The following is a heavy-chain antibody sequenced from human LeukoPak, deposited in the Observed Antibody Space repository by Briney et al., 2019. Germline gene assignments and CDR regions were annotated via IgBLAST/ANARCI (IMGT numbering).Heavy chain of an antibody. V-gene: IGHV3-30*02. D-gene: IGHD3-10*01. Sequence: GGSLTLSCAASGFIFSIYAMHWVRQAPGKGLEWVAFIRYDGNNRYYADSVKGRFTISRDNSKNTLYLQMNSLRVEDTALYYCAKDRVVPNYYYMDVWGKGTTVTVSS. CDR1: GFIFSIYA. J-gene: IGHJ6*03. CDR2: IRYDGNNR. CDR3: AKDRVVPNYYYMDV.